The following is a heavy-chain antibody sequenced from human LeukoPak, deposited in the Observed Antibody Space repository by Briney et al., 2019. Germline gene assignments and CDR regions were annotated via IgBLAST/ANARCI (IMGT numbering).Heavy chain of an antibody. Sequence: PGESLRLSCAASGFTFSGSGMHWVRQAPGKGLEWVANIKQDGSDKYYVDSVKGRFTISRDNAKNSLYLQMNSLRAEDTAVYYCARDHHHRLWDDYYYYMDVWGKGTTVTISS. J-gene: IGHJ6*03. V-gene: IGHV3-7*01. CDR1: GFTFSGSG. CDR2: IKQDGSDK. D-gene: IGHD3-16*02. CDR3: ARDHHHRLWDDYYYYMDV.